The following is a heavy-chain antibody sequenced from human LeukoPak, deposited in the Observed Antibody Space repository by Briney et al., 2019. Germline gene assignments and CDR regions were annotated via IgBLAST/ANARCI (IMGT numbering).Heavy chain of an antibody. D-gene: IGHD3-9*01. V-gene: IGHV1-2*02. CDR1: GYTFTGYY. J-gene: IGHJ4*02. CDR3: ARTDDILTGYHNYFDY. Sequence: ASVKVSCKASGYTFTGYYMHWVRQAPGQGLEWMGWINPNSGGTNYAQKFQGRVTMTRDTSISTAYMELSRLRSDDTAVYYCARTDDILTGYHNYFDYWGQGTLVTVSS. CDR2: INPNSGGT.